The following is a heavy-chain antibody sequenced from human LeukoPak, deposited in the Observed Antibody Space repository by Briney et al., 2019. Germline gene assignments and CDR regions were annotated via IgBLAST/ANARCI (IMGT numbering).Heavy chain of an antibody. CDR2: IYYSGST. J-gene: IGHJ4*02. D-gene: IGHD2-8*01. V-gene: IGHV4-59*01. CDR1: GGSIGSYY. CDR3: ARARKTGVRGAFSYYFDY. Sequence: SETLSLTCTVSGGSIGSYYWTWIRQPPGKGLEWIGYIYYSGSTNYNPSLKSRVTISVDTSKNQFSLKLSSVTAADTAVYYCARARKTGVRGAFSYYFDYWGQGTLVTVSS.